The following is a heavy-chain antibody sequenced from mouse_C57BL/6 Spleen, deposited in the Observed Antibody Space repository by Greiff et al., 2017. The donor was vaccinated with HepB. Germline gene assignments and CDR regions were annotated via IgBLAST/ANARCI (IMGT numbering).Heavy chain of an antibody. Sequence: QVQLQQPGAELVMPGASVKLSCKASGYTFTSYWMHWVKQRPGQGLEWIGKIDPSDSYTNYNQKFKVKSTLTVDKSSSTAYMQLSSLTSEDSAVYYCARGYSNYGAWFAYWGQGTLVTVSA. CDR2: IDPSDSYT. CDR1: GYTFTSYW. D-gene: IGHD2-5*01. J-gene: IGHJ3*01. CDR3: ARGYSNYGAWFAY. V-gene: IGHV1-69*01.